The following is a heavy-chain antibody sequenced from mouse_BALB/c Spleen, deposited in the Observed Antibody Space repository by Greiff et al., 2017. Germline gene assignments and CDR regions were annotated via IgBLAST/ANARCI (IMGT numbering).Heavy chain of an antibody. V-gene: IGHV1S137*01. CDR2: ISTYYGDA. J-gene: IGHJ1*01. CDR1: GYTFTDYA. Sequence: QVQLQQSGAELVRPGVSVKISCKGSGYTFTDYAMHWVKQSLAKSLEWIGVISTYYGDASYNQKFKGKATMTVDKSSSTAYMELARLTSEDSAIYYCARGYGNCPVFWYLDVWGAGTTVTVSS. D-gene: IGHD2-1*01. CDR3: ARGYGNCPVFWYLDV.